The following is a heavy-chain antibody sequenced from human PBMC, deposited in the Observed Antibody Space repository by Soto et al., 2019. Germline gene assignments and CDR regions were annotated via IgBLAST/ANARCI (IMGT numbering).Heavy chain of an antibody. CDR2: IYYSGST. CDR1: GGSVSSGSYY. D-gene: IGHD3-3*01. CDR3: ARGGRITIFGVVISPYGMDV. J-gene: IGHJ6*02. V-gene: IGHV4-61*01. Sequence: SETLSLTCTVSGGSVSSGSYYWSWIRQPPGKGLEWIGYIYYSGSTNYNPSLKSRVTISVDTSKNQFSLKLSSVTAADTAVYYCARGGRITIFGVVISPYGMDVWGQGTMVTVSS.